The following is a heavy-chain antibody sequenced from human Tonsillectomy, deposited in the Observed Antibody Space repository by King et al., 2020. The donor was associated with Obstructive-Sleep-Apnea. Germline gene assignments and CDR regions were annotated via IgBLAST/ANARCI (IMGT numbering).Heavy chain of an antibody. V-gene: IGHV3-9*01. D-gene: IGHD3-10*01. CDR3: AKDFSDAGVG. CDR1: GFIFHDYA. CDR2: ISWQSDNI. J-gene: IGHJ3*01. Sequence: EVQLVESGGGLVQPGRSLRLSCVVSGFIFHDYAMHWVRQVPGKGLEWVSSISWQSDNIAYADSVKGRFTISRDNAKKSLYLQMNGLRTEDTAFYYCAKDFSDAGVGWGRGTMVTVSS.